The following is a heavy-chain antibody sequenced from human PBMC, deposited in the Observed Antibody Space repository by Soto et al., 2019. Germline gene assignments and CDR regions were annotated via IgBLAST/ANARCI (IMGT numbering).Heavy chain of an antibody. CDR2: IIPIFGTA. V-gene: IGHV1-69*13. CDR3: ARRAAAEDYYYYGMDV. D-gene: IGHD6-13*01. J-gene: IGHJ6*02. CDR1: GGTFSSYA. Sequence: SVKVSCKASGGTFSSYAISWVRQAPGQGREWMGGIIPIFGTANYAQKFQGRVTITADESTSTAYMELSSLRSEDTAVYYCARRAAAEDYYYYGMDVWGQGTTVTVSS.